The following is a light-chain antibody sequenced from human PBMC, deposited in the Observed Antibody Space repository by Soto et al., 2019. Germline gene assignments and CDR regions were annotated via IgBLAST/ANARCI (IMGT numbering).Light chain of an antibody. V-gene: IGLV1-44*01. Sequence: QLVLTQPPSASGTPGQRVTFSCSGSSSNIGSNIVNWYQQLPGTAPKLLIYTNNQRPSGVPDRFSGSKSGTSASLAISGLQSEDEADYFCATWDDSLNGVLFGGGTKLTVL. CDR3: ATWDDSLNGVL. J-gene: IGLJ2*01. CDR2: TNN. CDR1: SSNIGSNI.